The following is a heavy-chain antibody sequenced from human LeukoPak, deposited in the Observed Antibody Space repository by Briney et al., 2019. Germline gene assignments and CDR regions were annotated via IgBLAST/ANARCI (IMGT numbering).Heavy chain of an antibody. D-gene: IGHD2-15*01. CDR1: GFRFSDFY. Sequence: PGGSLRLSCAGSGFRFSDFYMAWMCQTPGKGLQRVSFFDRGRDGKGHADSANGRFTISRDTDKNSLSLLMSSLTGEDTAVYYCAREVGSSRAFDIWGQGKLFTVSS. CDR2: FDRGRDGK. J-gene: IGHJ3*02. CDR3: AREVGSSRAFDI. V-gene: IGHV3-11*05.